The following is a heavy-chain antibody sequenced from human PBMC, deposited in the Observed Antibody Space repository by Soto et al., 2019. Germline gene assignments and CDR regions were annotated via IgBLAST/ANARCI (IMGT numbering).Heavy chain of an antibody. Sequence: SETLSLTCTVSSESVWRSAYSGAWNSQPPGKGMEWIGILYDIEISSYNPYSENIYYNPSLKRRVTMSAETSKNQFSLRLNSVTAADTAIYYCVRNVAGATVPYYFDFWRQGIVDTVSS. J-gene: IGHJ4*02. CDR3: VRNVAGATVPYYFDF. D-gene: IGHD1-26*01. CDR1: SESVWRSAYS. V-gene: IGHV4-39*01. CDR2: LYDIEISSYNPYSENI.